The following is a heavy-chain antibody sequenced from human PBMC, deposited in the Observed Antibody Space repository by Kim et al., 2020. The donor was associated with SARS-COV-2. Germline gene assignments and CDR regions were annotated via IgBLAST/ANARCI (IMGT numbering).Heavy chain of an antibody. CDR1: GFTFSTYW. CDR3: ARTHYGDYV. Sequence: GVSLRLSCAASGFTFSTYWMTWVRQAPGKGLEWVANTNQGGTEKYYVDSVKGRFTISRDNAKNSLFLDVNSLRVEDTAVYYCARTHYGDYVWGQGTLVTV. V-gene: IGHV3-7*01. J-gene: IGHJ4*02. D-gene: IGHD4-17*01. CDR2: TNQGGTEK.